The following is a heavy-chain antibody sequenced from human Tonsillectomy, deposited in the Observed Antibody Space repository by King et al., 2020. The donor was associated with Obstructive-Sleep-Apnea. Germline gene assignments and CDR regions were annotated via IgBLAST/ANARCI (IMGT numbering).Heavy chain of an antibody. Sequence: QMQLQESGPGLVKPSETLSLTCTVSGGSISSSSYYWGWIRQPPGKGLEWIGTIYYSGSTYYNPSLKSRVTLSIDTSKNQFSLKLSSVTAADTAVYYCARDPLIWFPHYFDYWGQGTLVTVSS. J-gene: IGHJ4*02. CDR2: IYYSGST. D-gene: IGHD3-10*01. CDR1: GGSISSSSYY. CDR3: ARDPLIWFPHYFDY. V-gene: IGHV4-39*07.